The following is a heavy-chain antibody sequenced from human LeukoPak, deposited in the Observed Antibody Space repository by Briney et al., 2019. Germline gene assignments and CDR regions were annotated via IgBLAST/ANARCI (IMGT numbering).Heavy chain of an antibody. CDR3: ARVWIQLPSHYFDY. Sequence: SETLSLTCTVSGGSISSYCWSWIRQPAGKGLEWIGRIYTGGSTNYNPSLKSRVTMSVDTSKNQFSLKLSSVTAADTAVYYCARVWIQLPSHYFDYWGQGTLVTVSS. J-gene: IGHJ4*02. V-gene: IGHV4-4*07. CDR1: GGSISSYC. CDR2: IYTGGST. D-gene: IGHD5-18*01.